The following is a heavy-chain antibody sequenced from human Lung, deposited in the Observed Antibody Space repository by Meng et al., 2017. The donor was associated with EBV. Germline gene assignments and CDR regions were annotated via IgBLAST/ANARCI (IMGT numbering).Heavy chain of an antibody. CDR3: ARARSIAAAVIDY. J-gene: IGHJ4*02. V-gene: IGHV4-4*02. D-gene: IGHD6-13*01. CDR1: GGSISSSNW. Sequence: RGRGPGRGTPSGTLSLTCAVSGGSISSSNWWSWVRQPPGKGLEWIGEIYHSGSTNYNPSLKSRVTISVDKSKNQFSLKLSSVTAADTAVYYCARARSIAAAVIDYWGQGTLVTVSS. CDR2: IYHSGST.